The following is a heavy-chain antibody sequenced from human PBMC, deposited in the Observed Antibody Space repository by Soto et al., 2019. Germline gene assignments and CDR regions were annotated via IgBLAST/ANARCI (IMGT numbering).Heavy chain of an antibody. D-gene: IGHD3-16*01. Sequence: PSETLSLTCTVSGDSISGSSYFWGWVRQPPGKGLESIGNIHCRGKTNYNPSLKSRVTISVDTSKNQFSLKLTSVTAADTAVYYCARHRNILFGDDTFDIWGQGTMVTVSS. J-gene: IGHJ3*02. V-gene: IGHV4-39*01. CDR1: GDSISGSSYF. CDR2: IHCRGKT. CDR3: ARHRNILFGDDTFDI.